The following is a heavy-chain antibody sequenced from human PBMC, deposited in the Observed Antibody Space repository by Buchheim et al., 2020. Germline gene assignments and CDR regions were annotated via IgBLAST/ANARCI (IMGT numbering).Heavy chain of an antibody. Sequence: EVQLVESGGGLVQPGGSLRLSCAASGFTFSSYEMNWVRQAPGKGLEWVSYISSSGSTIYYADSVKGRFTISRDNAKNSLYLQMNSLRAEDTAVYYCARGSPEYRTIVLMVYAKGEAMDVWGQGTT. J-gene: IGHJ6*02. V-gene: IGHV3-48*03. CDR3: ARGSPEYRTIVLMVYAKGEAMDV. CDR1: GFTFSSYE. D-gene: IGHD2-8*01. CDR2: ISSSGSTI.